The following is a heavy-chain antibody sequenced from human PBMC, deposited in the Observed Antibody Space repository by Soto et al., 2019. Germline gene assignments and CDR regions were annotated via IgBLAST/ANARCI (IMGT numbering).Heavy chain of an antibody. J-gene: IGHJ6*02. V-gene: IGHV3-30-3*01. CDR3: ARQGLVVPVAMPVIGYSGRRCSAQPYYYGMDV. CDR2: ISYDGSNK. Sequence: QVQLVESGGGVVQPGRSLRLSCAASGFTFSRYAMHWVRQAPGKGLEWVAVISYDGSNKYYADSVKGRFTISRDNSKNTLYPQMNSLRAEDTAVYYCARQGLVVPVAMPVIGYSGRRCSAQPYYYGMDVWGHGTTVTVSS. CDR1: GFTFSRYA. D-gene: IGHD2-2*01.